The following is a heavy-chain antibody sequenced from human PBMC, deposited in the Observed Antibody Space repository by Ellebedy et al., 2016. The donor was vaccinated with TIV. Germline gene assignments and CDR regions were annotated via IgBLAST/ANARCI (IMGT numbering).Heavy chain of an antibody. CDR2: IGTAGDT. Sequence: GGSLRLXXAASGFTFSSYDMHWVRQATGKGLEWVSAIGTAGDTYYPGSVKGRFTISRENAKNSLYLQMNSLRAGDTAVYYCARFGYYYGMDVWGQGTTVTVSS. CDR1: GFTFSSYD. CDR3: ARFGYYYGMDV. D-gene: IGHD3-10*01. V-gene: IGHV3-13*04. J-gene: IGHJ6*02.